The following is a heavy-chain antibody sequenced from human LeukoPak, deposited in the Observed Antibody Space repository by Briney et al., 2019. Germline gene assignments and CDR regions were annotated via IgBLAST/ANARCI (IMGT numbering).Heavy chain of an antibody. V-gene: IGHV1-18*01. D-gene: IGHD3-10*01. J-gene: IGHJ4*02. CDR1: GYTFTSYG. Sequence: GASVKVSCKTSGYTFTSYGISWVRQAPGQGLEWMGWISAYNGNTNYAQNLQGRVTMTTDTSTSTAYMELRSLRSDDTAVYYCARSRSGSGSYYYSFDYWGQGALVTVSS. CDR2: ISAYNGNT. CDR3: ARSRSGSGSYYYSFDY.